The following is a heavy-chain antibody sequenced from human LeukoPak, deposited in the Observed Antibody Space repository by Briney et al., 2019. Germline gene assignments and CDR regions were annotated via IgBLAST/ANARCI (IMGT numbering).Heavy chain of an antibody. V-gene: IGHV5-10-1*01. J-gene: IGHJ4*02. D-gene: IGHD3-10*01. CDR2: IDPSDSET. CDR3: ARTDSGSYK. Sequence: GESLKISCKGSGYTFTSYWITWVRPMPGKGLEWMGRIDPSDSETNYSPSFQGHVTISADKSISTAYLQWSSLKASDSAMYYCARTDSGSYKWGQGTLVTVSS. CDR1: GYTFTSYW.